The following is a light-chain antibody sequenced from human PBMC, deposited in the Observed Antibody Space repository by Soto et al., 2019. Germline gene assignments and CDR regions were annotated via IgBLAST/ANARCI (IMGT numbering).Light chain of an antibody. CDR3: QKYGTSPLT. CDR1: QSVNNDD. CDR2: GAS. V-gene: IGKV3-20*01. J-gene: IGKJ4*01. Sequence: ETWLTQSPGTLSLSPGERATLSCRATQSVNNDDLAWYQQRPGLAPRLLIFGASGRATGIPDRFSGSGSGTDFTLTISRLEPEDFAIYYCQKYGTSPLTFGGGTKVEIK.